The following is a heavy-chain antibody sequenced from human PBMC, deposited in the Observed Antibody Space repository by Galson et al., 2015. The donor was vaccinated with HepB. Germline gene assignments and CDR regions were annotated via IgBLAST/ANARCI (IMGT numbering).Heavy chain of an antibody. Sequence: SLRLSCAASGFTFSSYAMSWVRQAPGKGPEWVTAISPNGENLLYIDSVKGRFSVSRDNTKYTLSLQMNSLRVEDTAMYYCARQDCSVTDCSNNVLDVWGQGTVVTVSS. J-gene: IGHJ3*01. V-gene: IGHV3-23*01. CDR3: ARQDCSVTDCSNNVLDV. CDR1: GFTFSSYA. D-gene: IGHD2-2*01. CDR2: ISPNGENL.